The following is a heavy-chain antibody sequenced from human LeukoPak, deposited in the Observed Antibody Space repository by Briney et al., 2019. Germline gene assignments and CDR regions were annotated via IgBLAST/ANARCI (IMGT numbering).Heavy chain of an antibody. Sequence: ASVKVSCEASGYTFTSYGISWVRQAPGQGLEWMGWISAYNGNTNYAQKLQGRVTMTTDTSTSTAYMELRSLRSDDTAVYYCARDRYPFIVVVPAEYYGMDVWGQGTTVTVSS. J-gene: IGHJ6*02. CDR3: ARDRYPFIVVVPAEYYGMDV. CDR1: GYTFTSYG. V-gene: IGHV1-18*01. CDR2: ISAYNGNT. D-gene: IGHD2-2*01.